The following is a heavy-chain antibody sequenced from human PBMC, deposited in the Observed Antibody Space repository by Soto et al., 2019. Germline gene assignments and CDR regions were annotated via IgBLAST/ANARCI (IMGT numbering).Heavy chain of an antibody. Sequence: GGSLRLSCAASGFTFSSYAMHWVRQAPGKGLEWVAVISYDGSNKYYADSVKGRFTISRDNSKNTLYLQMNSLRAEDTAVYYCARDSLWFGELLRGGMDVWGQGTTVTVSS. CDR1: GFTFSSYA. D-gene: IGHD3-10*01. CDR2: ISYDGSNK. J-gene: IGHJ6*02. V-gene: IGHV3-30-3*01. CDR3: ARDSLWFGELLRGGMDV.